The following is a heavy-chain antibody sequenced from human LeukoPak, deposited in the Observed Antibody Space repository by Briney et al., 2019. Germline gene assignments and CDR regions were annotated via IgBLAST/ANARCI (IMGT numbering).Heavy chain of an antibody. CDR3: ARGGLVRTFGGDQGDY. J-gene: IGHJ4*02. CDR2: FDPEDGET. Sequence: ASVKVSCKVSGYTLTELSMHWVRQAPGKGLEWMGGFDPEDGETIYAQKFQGRVTMTRDTSTSTVYMELSSLRSDDTAVYYCARGGLVRTFGGDQGDYWGQGTLVTVSS. CDR1: GYTLTELS. D-gene: IGHD3-16*01. V-gene: IGHV1-24*01.